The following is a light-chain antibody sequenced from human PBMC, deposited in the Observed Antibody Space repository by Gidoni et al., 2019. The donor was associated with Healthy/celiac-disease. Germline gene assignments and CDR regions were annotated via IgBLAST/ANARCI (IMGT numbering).Light chain of an antibody. CDR3: QQYGSSPPVT. J-gene: IGKJ3*01. V-gene: IGKV3-20*01. CDR2: GAS. CDR1: QSVSSSY. Sequence: ALAQSPGSLSLSPGERATLSCRASQSVSSSYLAWYQQKPGQAPRLLIYGASSRPTGIPDRFSGSGSGTDFTLTISRLEPEDFAVYYCQQYGSSPPVTFGPGTKVDIK.